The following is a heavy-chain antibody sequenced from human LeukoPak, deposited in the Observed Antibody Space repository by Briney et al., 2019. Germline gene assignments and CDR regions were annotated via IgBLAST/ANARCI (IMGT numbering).Heavy chain of an antibody. CDR2: LNEDGGIT. D-gene: IGHD3-16*01. V-gene: IGHV3-74*01. Sequence: TGGSLRLSCEGSGYSFSSFWMHWVRQAPGEGLVWVSRLNEDGGITNYADFAKGRFTISRDNARNTLYLRMNSLSADDTAVYYCTRDIGGRSAYWGQGALVTVSS. CDR3: TRDIGGRSAY. CDR1: GYSFSSFW. J-gene: IGHJ4*02.